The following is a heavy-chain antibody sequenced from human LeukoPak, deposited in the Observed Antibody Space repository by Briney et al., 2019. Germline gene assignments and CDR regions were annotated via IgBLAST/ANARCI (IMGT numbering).Heavy chain of an antibody. J-gene: IGHJ4*02. D-gene: IGHD3-22*01. V-gene: IGHV3-21*01. CDR3: ATLPYYYDSSGSYYFDY. Sequence: GGSLRLSCAASGFNFSSYGMHWVRQAPGKGLEWVSSISSSSNYIYYADSVKGRFTISRDNAKNALYLQMNSLRVEDPAVYYCATLPYYYDSSGSYYFDYWGQGTLVTVSS. CDR2: ISSSSNYI. CDR1: GFNFSSYG.